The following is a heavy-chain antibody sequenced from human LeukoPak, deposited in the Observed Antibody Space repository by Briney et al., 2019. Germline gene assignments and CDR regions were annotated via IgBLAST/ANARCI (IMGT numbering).Heavy chain of an antibody. Sequence: GGSLRLSCAASGFTFSSYWMSWVRQAPGKGLEWVANIKQDGSEKYYVDSVKGRFTISRYNAKNSLYLQMNSLRAEDTAVYYCARAGIVGAPDAYYFDYWGQGTLVTVSS. V-gene: IGHV3-7*01. CDR3: ARAGIVGAPDAYYFDY. J-gene: IGHJ4*02. D-gene: IGHD1-26*01. CDR1: GFTFSSYW. CDR2: IKQDGSEK.